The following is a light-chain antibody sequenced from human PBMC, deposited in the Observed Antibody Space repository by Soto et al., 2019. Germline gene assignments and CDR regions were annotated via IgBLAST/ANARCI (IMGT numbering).Light chain of an antibody. V-gene: IGKV3-15*01. CDR2: GAS. CDR1: ERIYSAY. J-gene: IGKJ1*01. CDR3: QQYNNWPWT. Sequence: EVVLTQSPGTLSLSRGERATLSCRASERIYSAYLGWYQQKPGQAPRLLIYGASSRASGIPARFSGSGSGTDFTLTISSLQSEDFAVYYCQQYNNWPWTFGQGTKVDIK.